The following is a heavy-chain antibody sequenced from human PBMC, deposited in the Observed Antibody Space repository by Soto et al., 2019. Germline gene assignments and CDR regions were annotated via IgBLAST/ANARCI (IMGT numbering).Heavy chain of an antibody. V-gene: IGHV4-4*02. CDR3: ARVVGGYYYGMDV. D-gene: IGHD2-2*01. CDR1: GGSISSSNW. Sequence: QVQLQESGPGLVKPSGTLSLTCAVSGGSISSSNWWSWVRQPPGKGLEWIGEIYHSGSTNYNPSLKSRVTISVDQSKNQFSLKLSSVTAADPAVYYCARVVGGYYYGMDVWGQGTTVTVSS. CDR2: IYHSGST. J-gene: IGHJ6*02.